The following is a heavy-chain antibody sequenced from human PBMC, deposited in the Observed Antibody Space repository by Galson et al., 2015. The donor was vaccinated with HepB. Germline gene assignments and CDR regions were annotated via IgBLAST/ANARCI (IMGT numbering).Heavy chain of an antibody. Sequence: SLRLSCAASGFTFSSYTMNWVRQAPGKGLEWVSYISYSSSTRYYAAPVKGRLTISRDNAKNSLYLQINSLGDEDTAVYFCARDRGGYSSGSYSLDYWGQGILVTVSS. V-gene: IGHV3-48*02. D-gene: IGHD6-19*01. CDR1: GFTFSSYT. J-gene: IGHJ4*02. CDR3: ARDRGGYSSGSYSLDY. CDR2: ISYSSSTR.